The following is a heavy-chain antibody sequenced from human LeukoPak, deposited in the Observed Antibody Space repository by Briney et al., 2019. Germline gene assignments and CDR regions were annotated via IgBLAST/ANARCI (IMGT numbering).Heavy chain of an antibody. CDR2: IYYSGST. J-gene: IGHJ5*02. V-gene: IGHV4-59*01. CDR3: AREVHSSSSGNWFDP. CDR1: GGSISSYY. Sequence: SETLSLTCTVSGGSISSYYWSWIRQPPGKGLEWIGYIYYSGSTNYNPSLKSRVTISVDTSKNQFSLKLSSVTAADTAVYYCAREVHSSSSGNWFDPWGQGTLVTVSA. D-gene: IGHD6-6*01.